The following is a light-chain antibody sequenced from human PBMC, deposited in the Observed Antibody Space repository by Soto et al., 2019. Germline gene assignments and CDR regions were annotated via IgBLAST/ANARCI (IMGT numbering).Light chain of an antibody. Sequence: DIQMTQSPSSVSASVGDTVTITWRANQGLVGWLAWYQQRQGKAPKLLIYATSSLQSGVPSRFSGSGSGTDFALTISSLQPEDFATYYCQQANTFPPLTFGQGTKVEFK. CDR2: ATS. CDR3: QQANTFPPLT. J-gene: IGKJ1*01. CDR1: QGLVGW. V-gene: IGKV1-12*01.